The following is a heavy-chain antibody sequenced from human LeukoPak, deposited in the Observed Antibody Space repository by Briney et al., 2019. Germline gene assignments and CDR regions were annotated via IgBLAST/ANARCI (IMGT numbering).Heavy chain of an antibody. J-gene: IGHJ6*03. V-gene: IGHV3-7*01. D-gene: IGHD4-17*01. CDR1: GFPFSSYW. CDR3: ARDSPQDYADYYTPGDYYYMDV. CDR2: IKQDGSEK. Sequence: SGGSLRLSCAASGFPFSSYWMSWVRQAPGKGVEWVANIKQDGSEKYYVDSVKGRFTISRDNAKNSLYLQMNSLRAEDTAVYYCARDSPQDYADYYTPGDYYYMDVWGKGTTVTISS.